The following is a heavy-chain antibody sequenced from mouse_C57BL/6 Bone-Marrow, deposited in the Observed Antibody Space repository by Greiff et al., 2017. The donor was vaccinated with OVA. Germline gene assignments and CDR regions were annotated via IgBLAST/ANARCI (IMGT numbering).Heavy chain of an antibody. V-gene: IGHV1-7*01. CDR3: APYYGNYRFAY. Sequence: VQLQQSGAELAKPGASVKLSCKASGYTFTSYWMHWVKQRPGQGLEWIGYINPSSGYTKYNQKFKDKATLTAEKSSSTAYMQLSSLTYEDSAVYYCAPYYGNYRFAYWGQGTLVTVSA. CDR2: INPSSGYT. CDR1: GYTFTSYW. J-gene: IGHJ3*01. D-gene: IGHD2-10*01.